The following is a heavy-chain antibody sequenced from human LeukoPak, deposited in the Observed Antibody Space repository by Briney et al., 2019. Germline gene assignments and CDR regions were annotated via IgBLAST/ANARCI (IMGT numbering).Heavy chain of an antibody. V-gene: IGHV5-51*01. D-gene: IGHD7-27*01. CDR1: GYSFTSYW. Sequence: GESLKISCKGSGYSFTSYWIGWVRQMPGKGLEWMGIIYPGDSDTRYSPSFQGQVTISADRSISTAYLQWSSLKASDTAMYYCARHALTGDPIDAFDIWGQGTMVTVSS. CDR3: ARHALTGDPIDAFDI. J-gene: IGHJ3*02. CDR2: IYPGDSDT.